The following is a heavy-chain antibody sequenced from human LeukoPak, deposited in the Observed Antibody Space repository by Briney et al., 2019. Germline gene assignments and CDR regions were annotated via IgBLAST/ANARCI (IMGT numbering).Heavy chain of an antibody. CDR1: GYTFTSYG. CDR3: ARLGYSYGLYYFDF. J-gene: IGHJ4*02. V-gene: IGHV1-18*01. D-gene: IGHD5-18*01. Sequence: ASVKVSCKASGYTFTSYGLSWVRQAPGQGLECMGWISAYNGNTNYAQKLQGRVTMTTDTSTSTAYMELRNLRSDDTAVYYCARLGYSYGLYYFDFWGQGTLVTVSS. CDR2: ISAYNGNT.